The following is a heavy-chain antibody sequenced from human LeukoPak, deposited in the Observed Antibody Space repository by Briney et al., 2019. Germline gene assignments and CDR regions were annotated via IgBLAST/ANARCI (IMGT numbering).Heavy chain of an antibody. CDR3: ARDKSGWGY. V-gene: IGHV4-59*01. J-gene: IGHJ4*02. Sequence: SETLSLTCTVAGGSISGYYWSWIRQSPGKGLEWIGYIYNSGTTNYNPSLKSRVTISLDTSKSQFSLKLRSVTAADTAVYYCARDKSGWGYWGQGTLVTVSS. D-gene: IGHD6-19*01. CDR2: IYNSGTT. CDR1: GGSISGYY.